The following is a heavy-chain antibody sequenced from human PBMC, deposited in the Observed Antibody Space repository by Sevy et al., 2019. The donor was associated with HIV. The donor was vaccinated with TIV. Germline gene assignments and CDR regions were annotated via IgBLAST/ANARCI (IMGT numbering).Heavy chain of an antibody. J-gene: IGHJ3*02. CDR2: ISGPGGTT. D-gene: IGHD4-17*01. V-gene: IGHV3-23*01. Sequence: GGSLRLSCAASGFTFSSYAMSWVRQAPGKGVEWVSSISGPGGTTYYADSVKGRFTISRDNSKNTLYLQMNSLRADDSAVYYCAKGDEPATDYGDYVPNAFDIWGQGTMVTVSS. CDR1: GFTFSSYA. CDR3: AKGDEPATDYGDYVPNAFDI.